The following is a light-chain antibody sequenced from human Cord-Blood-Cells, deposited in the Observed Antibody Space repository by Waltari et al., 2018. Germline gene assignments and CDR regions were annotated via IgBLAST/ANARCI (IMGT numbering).Light chain of an antibody. CDR3: QQSYSTVLT. V-gene: IGKV1-39*01. J-gene: IGKJ4*01. CDR1: QSISSY. CDR2: AAS. Sequence: DIQMTRSPSSLSAAVGDRVTITCRASQSISSYLNWYRQKPGKAPKLLIYAASSLQSGVPSRFSGSGSGTDFTLTISSLQPEDFATYYCQQSYSTVLTFGGGTKVEIK.